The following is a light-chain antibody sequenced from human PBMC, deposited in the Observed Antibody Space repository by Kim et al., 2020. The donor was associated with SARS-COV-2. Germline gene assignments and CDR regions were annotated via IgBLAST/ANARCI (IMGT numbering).Light chain of an antibody. V-gene: IGKV1-27*01. Sequence: DIQMTQSPSSLSASVGDRVTITCRASQGISNYLAWYQQKPGKVPILLIYAASALQSGVPSRFSGSGSGTDFALTISSLQPEDVATYYCKKYDGAPWTFGQGTKVDIK. J-gene: IGKJ1*01. CDR1: QGISNY. CDR2: AAS. CDR3: KKYDGAPWT.